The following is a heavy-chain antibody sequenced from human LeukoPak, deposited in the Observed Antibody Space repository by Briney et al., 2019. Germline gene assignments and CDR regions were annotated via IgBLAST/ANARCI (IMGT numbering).Heavy chain of an antibody. CDR3: ARGSIAARLYFDY. CDR1: GLTLSDCY. V-gene: IGHV4-31*02. CDR2: IYYSGST. D-gene: IGHD6-6*01. J-gene: IGHJ4*02. Sequence: SLRLSCAASGLTLSDCYMSRIRQHPGKGLEWIGYIYYSGSTYYNPSLKSRVTISVDTSKNQFSLKLSSVTAADTAVYYCARGSIAARLYFDYWGQGTLVTVSS.